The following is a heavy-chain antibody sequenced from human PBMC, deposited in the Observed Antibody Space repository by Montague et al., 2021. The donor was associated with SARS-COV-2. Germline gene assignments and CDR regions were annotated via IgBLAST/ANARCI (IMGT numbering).Heavy chain of an antibody. CDR2: IYTSGDP. D-gene: IGHD6-19*01. J-gene: IGHJ5*02. V-gene: IGHV4-61*09. Sequence: TLSLTCTVSGGSITSGTYSWSWIRQPAGKGLEWVGQIYTSGDPNYNPSLKSRVTISIDTSRNQFSLKVNSVTAADTAVYYCAKTWGGWLGPRFDPWGQGTLVTVSP. CDR1: GGSITSGTYS. CDR3: AKTWGGWLGPRFDP.